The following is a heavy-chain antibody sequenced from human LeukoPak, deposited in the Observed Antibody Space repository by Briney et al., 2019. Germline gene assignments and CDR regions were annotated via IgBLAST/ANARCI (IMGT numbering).Heavy chain of an antibody. CDR3: ARDLCSGGSCYYNNWFDP. V-gene: IGHV3-74*01. CDR2: LNIDGSST. Sequence: PGGCLRLSCADSVFTFRTYCMHSVPQAPRRGLVWVSRLNIDGSSTRYAGSVDGRFTISRDNAKNTLYLQMNSLRAEYTAVYYCARDLCSGGSCYYNNWFDPWGQGTLVTVSS. J-gene: IGHJ5*02. D-gene: IGHD2-15*01. CDR1: VFTFRTYC.